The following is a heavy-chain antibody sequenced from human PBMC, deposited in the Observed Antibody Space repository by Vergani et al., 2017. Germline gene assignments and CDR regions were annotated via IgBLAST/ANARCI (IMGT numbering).Heavy chain of an antibody. CDR1: GLTFSDSA. CDR2: IRDKAYNYAT. J-gene: IGHJ6*04. V-gene: IGHV3-73*01. Sequence: VQLEESGGGVVQPGRSLRLSCATSGLTFSDSAIHWVRQTSGKGLEWIGRIRDKAYNYATVYAVSVKGRFTISRDDSKKTAYLQMNGLTTEDTAVYYCFYDFWAGYDSGDVWGKGTTVTVSS. D-gene: IGHD3/OR15-3a*01. CDR3: FYDFWAGYDSGDV.